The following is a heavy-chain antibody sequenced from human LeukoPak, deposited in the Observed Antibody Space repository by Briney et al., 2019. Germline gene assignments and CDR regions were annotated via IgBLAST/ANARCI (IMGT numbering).Heavy chain of an antibody. CDR2: ISRSADST. CDR3: ARDPGDISYYYYMDV. CDR1: GFTFSNYD. V-gene: IGHV3-23*01. J-gene: IGHJ6*03. D-gene: IGHD2-15*01. Sequence: GGSLRLSCAASGFTFSNYDMSWVRQAPGKGLELVSTISRSADSTYYADSVKGRFTISRDNSKNTLYLQMNSLRAEDTAVYYCARDPGDISYYYYMDVWGKGTTVTVSS.